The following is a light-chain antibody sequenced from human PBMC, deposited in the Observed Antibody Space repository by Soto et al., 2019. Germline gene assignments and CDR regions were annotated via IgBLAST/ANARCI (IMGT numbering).Light chain of an antibody. V-gene: IGKV3D-20*02. Sequence: EIVLTQSPGTLSLSPGERATLSCRASQTVSSSLLAWYQQTPGQAPRLLISGASSRAADIPDRFSGSGSGTDFTLTINRLEPEDFAVYYCQQRSNWPPTWTFGQGTKVDIK. CDR3: QQRSNWPPTWT. CDR1: QTVSSSL. CDR2: GAS. J-gene: IGKJ1*01.